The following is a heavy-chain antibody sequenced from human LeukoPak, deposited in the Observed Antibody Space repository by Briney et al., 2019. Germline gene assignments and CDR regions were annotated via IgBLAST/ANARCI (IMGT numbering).Heavy chain of an antibody. CDR1: GYTFTGYY. Sequence: ASVKVSCKASGYTFTGYYIHWVRQAPGQGLEWMAWINPNSGGTIYAQKFQDRVTVTRDTSINTAYMELSRLTSDDTAVYFCARDRSLGFTNGPDFYFFDYWGRGTLVTVSS. CDR2: INPNSGGT. D-gene: IGHD1-14*01. J-gene: IGHJ4*02. CDR3: ARDRSLGFTNGPDFYFFDY. V-gene: IGHV1-2*02.